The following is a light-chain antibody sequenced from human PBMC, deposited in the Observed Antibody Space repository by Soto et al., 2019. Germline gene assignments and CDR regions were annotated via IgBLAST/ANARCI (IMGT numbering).Light chain of an antibody. J-gene: IGKJ5*01. V-gene: IGKV2-28*01. CDR3: MRALQTRLT. CDR2: LAS. CDR1: QSLLHSNGDNC. Sequence: DIVMTQSPLSLPVTPGEPASISCRSSQSLLHSNGDNCFAWYVQQPGQSPQRLFYLASNRASEVPERFSGSGSLTDCTRNISRVEAEDVGVYYCMRALQTRLTFCEGKRLDI.